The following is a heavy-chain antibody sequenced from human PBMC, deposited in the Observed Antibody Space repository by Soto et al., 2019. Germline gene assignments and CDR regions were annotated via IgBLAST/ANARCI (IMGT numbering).Heavy chain of an antibody. V-gene: IGHV3-48*03. D-gene: IGHD1-7*01. Sequence: EVQLVESGGGLVQPGGSLRLSCAASGFTFSSYEMNWVRQAPGKGLEWVSYISSSGSTIYYADSVKGRFTISRDNAKNSLYLQMNSLRAEDTAVYYCARDGRYNWNYDYYYYGMDVWGQGTTVTVSS. CDR2: ISSSGSTI. J-gene: IGHJ6*02. CDR1: GFTFSSYE. CDR3: ARDGRYNWNYDYYYYGMDV.